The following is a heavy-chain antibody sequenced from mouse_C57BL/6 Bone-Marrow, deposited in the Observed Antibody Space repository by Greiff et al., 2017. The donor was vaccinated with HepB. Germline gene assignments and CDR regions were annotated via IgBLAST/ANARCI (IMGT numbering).Heavy chain of an antibody. CDR1: GYTFPSYG. CDR2: IYPRSGNT. V-gene: IGHV1-81*01. Sequence: VQLQQSGAELARPGASVKLSCKASGYTFPSYGISWVKQSTGQGLEWIGEIYPRSGNTYYNEKFKGTATLSADKSSSTAYMELRSLTSEDSAVYFWARTGLRSVGFDDGGQGTTLTVSS. J-gene: IGHJ2*01. CDR3: ARTGLRSVGFDD. D-gene: IGHD1-1*01.